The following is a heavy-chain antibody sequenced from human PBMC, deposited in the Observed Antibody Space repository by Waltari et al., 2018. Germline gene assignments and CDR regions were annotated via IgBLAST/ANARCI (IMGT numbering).Heavy chain of an antibody. Sequence: EVHLLESGGGLVQPGGSLRLSCAASGFTFSTYAMSWVRQAPGKGREWVSIVSSSGAITFYADSVKGRFTISRDNSKNTLYLQMNSLRAEDTAVYYCASPGGSSFNSLLHHWGRGTLVTVPS. D-gene: IGHD3-10*01. CDR2: VSSSGAIT. V-gene: IGHV3-23*01. J-gene: IGHJ1*01. CDR3: ASPGGSSFNSLLHH. CDR1: GFTFSTYA.